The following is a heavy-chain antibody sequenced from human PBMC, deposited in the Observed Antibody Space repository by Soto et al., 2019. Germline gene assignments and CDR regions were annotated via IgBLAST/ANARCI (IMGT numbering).Heavy chain of an antibody. V-gene: IGHV4-39*01. CDR1: GASMSSDIYY. Sequence: QLHLQESGPGLVKPSETLSLTCDVSGASMSSDIYYWAWLCQPPGKGLEGIGSINYGGSPRIHFDANSYYTSSLQSRVTISVDTSKKQFSLNLISVTAGDTAVYYCARHSYFDGSGYYLGWFDPWGQGTLVTVSS. CDR2: INYGGSPRIHFDANS. J-gene: IGHJ5*02. D-gene: IGHD3-22*01. CDR3: ARHSYFDGSGYYLGWFDP.